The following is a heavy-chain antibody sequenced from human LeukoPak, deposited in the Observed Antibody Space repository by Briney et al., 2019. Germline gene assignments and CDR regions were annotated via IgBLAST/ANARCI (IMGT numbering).Heavy chain of an antibody. CDR1: GGSFSGFY. CDR2: ISQSGNT. CDR3: ARVYSNSFTRLYYMDV. J-gene: IGHJ6*03. Sequence: SETLSLTCVVYGGSFSGFYWTWIRQPPGKGLEWIGEISQSGNTNYNPSLESRVTMSVDTSENQFSLNLNSVSAADTAVYYCARVYSNSFTRLYYMDVWGKGTTVTVSS. V-gene: IGHV4-34*01. D-gene: IGHD4-11*01.